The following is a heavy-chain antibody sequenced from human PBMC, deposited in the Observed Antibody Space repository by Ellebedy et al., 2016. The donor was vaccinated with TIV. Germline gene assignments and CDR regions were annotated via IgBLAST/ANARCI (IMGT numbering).Heavy chain of an antibody. V-gene: IGHV3-7*01. CDR1: GFTFRSEW. D-gene: IGHD3-3*02. Sequence: GESLKISCVASGFTFRSEWMSWVRQAPGKGLEWVANIKEDGSAKDYVDLVKGRFTISRDNAKNSLYLQMNNLRVEDTAVYYCATAHFWGQGTLVTVSS. J-gene: IGHJ4*02. CDR3: ATAHF. CDR2: IKEDGSAK.